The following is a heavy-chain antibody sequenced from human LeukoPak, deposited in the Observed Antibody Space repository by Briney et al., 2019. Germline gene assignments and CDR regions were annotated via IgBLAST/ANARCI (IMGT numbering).Heavy chain of an antibody. CDR3: ATWKIVAVWGGTVDY. V-gene: IGHV1-69*13. CDR2: IIPIFGTA. J-gene: IGHJ4*02. CDR1: GGTFSSYA. Sequence: ASVKVSRKASGGTFSSYAISWVRQAPGQGLEWMGGIIPIFGTANYAQKFQGRVTITADESTSTAYMELSSLRSEDTAVYYCATWKIVAVWGGTVDYWGQGTLVTVSS. D-gene: IGHD2-2*01.